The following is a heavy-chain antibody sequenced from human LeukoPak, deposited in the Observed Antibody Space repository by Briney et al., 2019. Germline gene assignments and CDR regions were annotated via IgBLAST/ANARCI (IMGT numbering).Heavy chain of an antibody. CDR3: AREPPVYCSSTSCYNDPFDP. V-gene: IGHV1-69*13. J-gene: IGHJ5*02. CDR2: IIPIFGTA. Sequence: SVKVSCKASGGTFSSYAISWVRQAPGQGLEWMGRIIPIFGTANYAQKFQGRVTITADESTSTAYMELGSLRSEDTAVYYCAREPPVYCSSTSCYNDPFDPWGQGTLVTVSS. CDR1: GGTFSSYA. D-gene: IGHD2-2*02.